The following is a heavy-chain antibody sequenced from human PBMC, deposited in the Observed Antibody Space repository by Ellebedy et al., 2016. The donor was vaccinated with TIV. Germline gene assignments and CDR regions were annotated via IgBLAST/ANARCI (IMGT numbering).Heavy chain of an antibody. CDR3: ARGGPTWFGELVGYYYGMDV. CDR2: INSRSSST. V-gene: IGHV3-48*02. D-gene: IGHD3-10*01. CDR1: GFTFSFYS. Sequence: GESLKISCAASGFTFSFYSMNWVRQAPGKGLEWVSYINSRSSSTYYADSVKGRFTISRDSAKNSLYLQMNSLRDEDTAVYYCARGGPTWFGELVGYYYGMDVWGQGTTVTVSS. J-gene: IGHJ6*02.